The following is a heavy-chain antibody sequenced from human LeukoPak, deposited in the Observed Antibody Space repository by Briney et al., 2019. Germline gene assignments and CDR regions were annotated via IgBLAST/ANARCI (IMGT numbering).Heavy chain of an antibody. CDR3: ARDYDWAFDF. Sequence: GGSLRLSCAASGFPLGSYVMSWVRQAPGKGLEWIAYINHNAEAIYYPDFVKGRFIISRDNAKKSLFLQMNDLRDEDTAVYYCARDYDWAFDFWGQGTRVTVTS. D-gene: IGHD3-9*01. CDR2: INHNAEAI. V-gene: IGHV3-48*02. J-gene: IGHJ4*02. CDR1: GFPLGSYV.